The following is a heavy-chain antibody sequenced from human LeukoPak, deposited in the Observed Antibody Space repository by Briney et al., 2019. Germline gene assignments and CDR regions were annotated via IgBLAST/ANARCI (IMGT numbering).Heavy chain of an antibody. CDR1: GGSFSGYY. J-gene: IGHJ4*02. CDR3: ARGGDKMRPGILRRRNRGPIDY. CDR2: INHSGST. D-gene: IGHD1-14*01. Sequence: SETLSLTCAVYGGSFSGYYWSWIRQPPGKGLEWIGEINHSGSTNYNPSLKSRVTISVDTSKNQFSLKLSSVTAADTAVYYCARGGDKMRPGILRRRNRGPIDYWGQGTLVTVSS. V-gene: IGHV4-34*01.